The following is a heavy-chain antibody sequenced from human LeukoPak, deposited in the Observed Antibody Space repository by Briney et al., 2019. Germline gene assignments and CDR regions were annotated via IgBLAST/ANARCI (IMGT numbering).Heavy chain of an antibody. J-gene: IGHJ4*02. CDR1: GFTFSSYA. V-gene: IGHV3-23*01. D-gene: IGHD6-13*01. CDR3: ARDLGIAAAEYFDY. Sequence: GGFLRLSCAASGFTFSSYAMSWVRQAPGKGLEWVSAISGSGGSTYYADSVKGRFTISRDNSKNTLYLQMNSLRAEDTAVYYCARDLGIAAAEYFDYWGQGALVTVSS. CDR2: ISGSGGST.